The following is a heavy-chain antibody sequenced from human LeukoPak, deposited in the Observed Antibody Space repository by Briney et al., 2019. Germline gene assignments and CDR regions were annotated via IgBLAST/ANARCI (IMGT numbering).Heavy chain of an antibody. CDR3: ASQNSSSWVYFDY. CDR1: GGSISSSSYY. CDR2: IYHSGST. Sequence: SETLSLTCTVSGGSISSSSYYWGWIRQPPGKGLEWIGSIYHSGSTNYNPSLKSRVTISADKSKNQFSLKLSSVTAADTAVYYCASQNSSSWVYFDYWGPGTLVTVSS. J-gene: IGHJ4*02. V-gene: IGHV4-39*07. D-gene: IGHD6-13*01.